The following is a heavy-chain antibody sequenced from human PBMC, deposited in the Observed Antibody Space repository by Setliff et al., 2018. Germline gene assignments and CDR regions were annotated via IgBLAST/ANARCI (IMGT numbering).Heavy chain of an antibody. Sequence: GASVKVSCKASGYTFTSYDISWVRQAPGQGLEWMGWISAYNGSPNYAQRLQGRVTMTTDTSTSTAYMELRSLRSDDTAVYYCSRLVRYCTTTTCQSVPGAEVWGQGTLVTVSS. J-gene: IGHJ4*02. D-gene: IGHD2-8*01. CDR2: ISAYNGSP. CDR3: SRLVRYCTTTTCQSVPGAEV. CDR1: GYTFTSYD. V-gene: IGHV1-18*01.